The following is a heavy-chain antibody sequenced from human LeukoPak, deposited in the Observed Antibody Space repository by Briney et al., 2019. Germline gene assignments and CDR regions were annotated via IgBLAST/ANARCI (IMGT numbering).Heavy chain of an antibody. CDR3: ARRGYSYGYYWFDP. D-gene: IGHD5-18*01. J-gene: IGHJ5*02. CDR1: GYTFTSYA. CDR2: INTNTGNP. Sequence: ASVKVSCKASGYTFTSYAVNWVRQAPGQGLEWMGWINTNTGNPTYAQGFTGRFVFSVDTSVSTAYLKISSLKAEDTAVYYCARRGYSYGYYWFDPWGQGTLVTVSS. V-gene: IGHV7-4-1*02.